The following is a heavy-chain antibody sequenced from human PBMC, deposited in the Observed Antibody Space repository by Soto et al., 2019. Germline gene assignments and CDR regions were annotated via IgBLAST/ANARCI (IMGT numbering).Heavy chain of an antibody. CDR2: ISSNGGST. D-gene: IGHD6-13*01. CDR3: VKDTFGSSWYFSDDY. V-gene: IGHV3-64D*08. CDR1: GFTFSSYA. J-gene: IGHJ4*02. Sequence: GGSLRLSCSASGFTFSSYAMHWVRQAPGKGLEYVSAISSNGGSTYYADSVKGRFTISRDNSKNTLYLQMSSLRAEDTAVYYCVKDTFGSSWYFSDDYWGQGTLVTVSS.